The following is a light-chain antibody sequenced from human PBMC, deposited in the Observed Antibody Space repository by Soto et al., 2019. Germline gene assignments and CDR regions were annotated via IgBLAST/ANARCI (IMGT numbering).Light chain of an antibody. V-gene: IGLV2-14*03. J-gene: IGLJ1*01. CDR3: SSYTSSSTRV. CDR2: EVS. Sequence: QSVLPQPASVTGSPGQSITISCTGNSSDVGAYDYVSWYQQHPDKAPKLMIYEVSNRPSGVSNRFSGSKSVNTATLTISGLQADDEADYYCSSYTSSSTRVFGTGTKVTVL. CDR1: SSDVGAYDY.